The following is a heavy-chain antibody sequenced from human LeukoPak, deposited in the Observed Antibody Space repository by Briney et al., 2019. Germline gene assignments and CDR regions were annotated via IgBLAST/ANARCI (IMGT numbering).Heavy chain of an antibody. J-gene: IGHJ5*02. CDR2: TSYSEGT. D-gene: IGHD3-10*01. CDR1: GVSIRSSNYF. V-gene: IGHV4-39*01. CDR3: ARHARYRSGEDWFDP. Sequence: PSETLSLTCTVSGVSIRSSNYFWGWIRQPPGKGLEWIGSTSYSEGTHCNPSLKSRLIMNIDTSKNQFSLKLSSVTAADTALYYCARHARYRSGEDWFDPWGQGTLVTVSS.